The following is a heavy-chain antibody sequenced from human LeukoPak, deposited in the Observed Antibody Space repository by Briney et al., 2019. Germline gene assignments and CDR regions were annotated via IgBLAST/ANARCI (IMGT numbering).Heavy chain of an antibody. Sequence: EASVMVSCKASGGTFSSYAISWVRQAPGQGLEWMGGIIPIFGTANYAQKFQGRVTITADESTSTAYMELSSLRSEDTAVYYCARKPRYYYYYYGMDVWGQGTTVTVSS. CDR3: ARKPRYYYYYYGMDV. CDR2: IIPIFGTA. V-gene: IGHV1-69*13. CDR1: GGTFSSYA. J-gene: IGHJ6*02.